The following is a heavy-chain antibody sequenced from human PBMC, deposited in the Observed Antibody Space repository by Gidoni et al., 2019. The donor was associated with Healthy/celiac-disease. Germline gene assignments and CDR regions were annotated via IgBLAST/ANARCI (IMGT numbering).Heavy chain of an antibody. CDR1: GYTFTRYY. CDR3: ARDSYSGSFLFDY. CDR2: INPSGGST. Sequence: QVQLVQSGAEVKKPGASVKVSCKASGYTFTRYYMHWVRQAPGQGLEWRVIINPSGGSTSYAQKFQGRVTMTRDTSTSTVYRELSSLRSEDTAVYYCARDSYSGSFLFDYWGQGTLVTVSS. D-gene: IGHD1-26*01. V-gene: IGHV1-46*01. J-gene: IGHJ4*02.